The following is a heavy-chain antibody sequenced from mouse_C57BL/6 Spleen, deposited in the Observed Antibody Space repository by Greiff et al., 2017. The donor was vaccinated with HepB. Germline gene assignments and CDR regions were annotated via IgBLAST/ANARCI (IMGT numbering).Heavy chain of an antibody. CDR1: GYTFTSYW. Sequence: QVQLQQPGAELVMPGASVKLSCKASGYTFTSYWMHWVKQRPGQGLEWIGEIDPSDSYTNYNQKFNGKSTLTVDKSSSTAYMQLSSLTSEDSAVYYGAREDYSNYLRDYAMDYWGQGTSVTVSS. V-gene: IGHV1-69*01. CDR2: IDPSDSYT. D-gene: IGHD2-5*01. CDR3: AREDYSNYLRDYAMDY. J-gene: IGHJ4*01.